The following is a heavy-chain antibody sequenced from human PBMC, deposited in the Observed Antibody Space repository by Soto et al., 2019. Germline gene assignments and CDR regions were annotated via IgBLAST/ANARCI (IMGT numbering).Heavy chain of an antibody. V-gene: IGHV5-51*01. D-gene: IGHD1-26*01. J-gene: IGHJ3*02. CDR3: ATRDTPRGSYSASQI. CDR2: IYPGDSDT. Sequence: PGEALKISCKGSGYSFTSYWIGWVRQMPGKGLEWMGIIYPGDSDTRYSPSFQGQVTISADKSISTAYLQWSSLKASATAMYYCATRDTPRGSYSASQIWGHATTGTV. CDR1: GYSFTSYW.